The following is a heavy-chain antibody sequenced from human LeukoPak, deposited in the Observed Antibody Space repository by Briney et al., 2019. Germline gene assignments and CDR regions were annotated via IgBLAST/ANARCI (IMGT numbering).Heavy chain of an antibody. CDR2: IGFSTTYI. CDR1: AFTFSSHT. Sequence: GGSLRLSCAGSAFTFSSHTINWVRQAPGRGLEWVSCIGFSTTYIHYADSVKGRFTVTRDNAKGSVSLQMNSLRAEDTAVYYCAKTPKSLTGYRNPSYYFDYWGQGTLVTVSS. J-gene: IGHJ4*02. V-gene: IGHV3-21*04. CDR3: AKTPKSLTGYRNPSYYFDY. D-gene: IGHD3-9*01.